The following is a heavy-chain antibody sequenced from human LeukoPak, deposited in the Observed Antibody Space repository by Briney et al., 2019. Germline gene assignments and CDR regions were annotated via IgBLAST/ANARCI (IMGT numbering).Heavy chain of an antibody. CDR1: GFTFSSYA. CDR3: ARAGITLAGPYWCFDL. CDR2: ISSGSSTI. V-gene: IGHV3-48*02. Sequence: GGSLRLSCAASGFTFSSYAMSWVRQAPGKGLEWVSYISSGSSTIHHADSVQGRFTISRDNAKNSLYLQMSSLRDEDTAVYYCARAGITLAGPYWCFDLWGRGTLVTVSS. D-gene: IGHD6-19*01. J-gene: IGHJ2*01.